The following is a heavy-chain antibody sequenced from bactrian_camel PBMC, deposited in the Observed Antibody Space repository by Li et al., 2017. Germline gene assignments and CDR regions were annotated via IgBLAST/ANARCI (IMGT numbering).Heavy chain of an antibody. CDR3: VASRHGNVIFGRTTGVGQLGMTT. CDR1: GYTYSSSC. Sequence: HVQLVESGGGSVQAGGSLRLSCAASGYTYSSSCMGWFRQAPGKEREVVAATGPSNTWYSDSVKGRFTLSKDSSKDIQYLQMNSLRLEDTGVYYCVASRHGNVIFGRTTGVGQLGMTTGARGPRSPSP. CDR2: TGPSNT. V-gene: IGHV3S54*01. J-gene: IGHJ4*01. D-gene: IGHD8*01.